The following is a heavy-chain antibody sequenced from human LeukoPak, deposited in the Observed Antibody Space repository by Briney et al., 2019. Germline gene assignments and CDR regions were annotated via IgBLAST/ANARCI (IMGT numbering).Heavy chain of an antibody. Sequence: SETLSLTCTVSGGSISSSSYYWGWIRQPPGKGLEWIGSIYYSGSTYYNPSLKSRVTISVDTSKNQFSLKLSSVTAADTAVYYCARHNTKMGLAAAGRWWGYYYYYGMDVWGQGTTVTVSS. CDR1: GGSISSSSYY. D-gene: IGHD6-13*01. V-gene: IGHV4-39*01. CDR2: IYYSGST. J-gene: IGHJ6*02. CDR3: ARHNTKMGLAAAGRWWGYYYYYGMDV.